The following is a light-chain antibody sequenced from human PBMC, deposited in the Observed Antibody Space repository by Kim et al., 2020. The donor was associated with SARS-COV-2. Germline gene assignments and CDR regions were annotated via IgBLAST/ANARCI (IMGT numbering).Light chain of an antibody. CDR3: QRANSVPPWA. V-gene: IGKV1-12*01. J-gene: IGKJ1*01. CDR1: QDISNW. Sequence: DIKMIQSPSSVSASIGDRVTVTCRASQDISNWLAWYQQKPGRAPKLLIYAASSLHGGVPSRFSASGSGTYFTLTITGLQPEDFATYYCQRANSVPPWAFGQGTKVDIK. CDR2: AAS.